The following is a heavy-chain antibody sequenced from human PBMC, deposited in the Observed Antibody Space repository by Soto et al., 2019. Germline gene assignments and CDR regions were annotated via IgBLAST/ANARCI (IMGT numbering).Heavy chain of an antibody. Sequence: ASVKVSCKASGSPFPSFAMLWLRQPPGQRLEWMGWINAGNGNTKYSQKFQGRVTITRDTSASTAYMELSSLRSEDTAVYYCARAWVVVTAPDYWGQGTLVTVSS. CDR1: GSPFPSFA. CDR2: INAGNGNT. V-gene: IGHV1-3*01. CDR3: ARAWVVVTAPDY. J-gene: IGHJ4*02. D-gene: IGHD2-21*02.